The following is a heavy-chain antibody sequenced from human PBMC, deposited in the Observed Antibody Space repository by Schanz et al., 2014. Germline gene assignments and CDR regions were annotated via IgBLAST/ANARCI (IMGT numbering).Heavy chain of an antibody. CDR1: GFTFDKYV. CDR3: ARGGFGELSAFDI. Sequence: EVQLVESGGGLVQPGKSLRLSCAASGFTFDKYVMHWVRQAPGKGLEWVSVISWNSGTIVYADSVKGRFTISRDNAKNSLYLQMNSLRPEDTAVYYCARGGFGELSAFDIWGQGTMVTVSS. J-gene: IGHJ3*02. V-gene: IGHV3-9*01. CDR2: ISWNSGTI. D-gene: IGHD3-10*01.